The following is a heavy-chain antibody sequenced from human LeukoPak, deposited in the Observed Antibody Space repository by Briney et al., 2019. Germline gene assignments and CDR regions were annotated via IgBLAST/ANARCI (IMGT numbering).Heavy chain of an antibody. V-gene: IGHV3-30*18. Sequence: GGSLRLSCAASGFTFSSYGMHWVRQAPGKGLEWVAVISYDGSNKYYADSVKGRFTISRDNSKNTLYLQMNSLRAEDTAVYYCAKGIYGSGSYWGQGTLVTVSS. CDR2: ISYDGSNK. CDR3: AKGIYGSGSY. J-gene: IGHJ4*02. CDR1: GFTFSSYG. D-gene: IGHD3-10*01.